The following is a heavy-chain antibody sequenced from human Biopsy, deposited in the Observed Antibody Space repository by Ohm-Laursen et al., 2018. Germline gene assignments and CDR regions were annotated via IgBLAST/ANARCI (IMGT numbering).Heavy chain of an antibody. D-gene: IGHD5-24*01. CDR1: GFSLYNTGVG. Sequence: TQTLTLTSTFSGFSLYNTGVGVGWIRQPPGKALEWLVLIYWDETGRYSPSLQSRLTITEDTSQNQVVLTMTNMEPVDTGTYYCAHSAGSDGFNVDFDYWGQGTLVTVPS. J-gene: IGHJ4*02. V-gene: IGHV2-5*02. CDR3: AHSAGSDGFNVDFDY. CDR2: IYWDETG.